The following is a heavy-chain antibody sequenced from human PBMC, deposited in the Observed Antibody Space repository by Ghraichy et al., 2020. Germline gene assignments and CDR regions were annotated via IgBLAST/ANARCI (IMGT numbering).Heavy chain of an antibody. J-gene: IGHJ4*02. D-gene: IGHD1-26*01. V-gene: IGHV3-23*01. CDR3: AKEYSGSYYGIVFDY. CDR1: GFTFSSYA. CDR2: ISCSGGST. Sequence: GGSLRLSCAASGFTFSSYAMSWVRQAPGKGLEWVSAISCSGGSTYYADSVKCRFTISRDNSKNTLYLQMNSLRAEDTAVYYCAKEYSGSYYGIVFDYWGQGTLVTVSS.